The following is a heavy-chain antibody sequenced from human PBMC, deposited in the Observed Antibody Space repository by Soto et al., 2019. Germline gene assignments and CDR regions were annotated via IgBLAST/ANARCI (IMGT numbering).Heavy chain of an antibody. CDR1: GFSFSRYC. Sequence: XVSLRLSCTDFGFSFSRYCMNWVRQAPGKGLEWVANINQDGSEKSYVDSVKGRFSISRDNAKNSVQLQMNSLRTDDTAVYYCATGRWELDYWGQGTLVTVYS. CDR3: ATGRWELDY. V-gene: IGHV3-7*03. D-gene: IGHD1-26*01. J-gene: IGHJ4*02. CDR2: INQDGSEK.